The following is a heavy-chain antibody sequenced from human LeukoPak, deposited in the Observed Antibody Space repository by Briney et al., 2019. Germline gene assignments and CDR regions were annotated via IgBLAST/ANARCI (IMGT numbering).Heavy chain of an antibody. CDR1: GYTFTGCF. J-gene: IGHJ4*02. V-gene: IGHV1-2*02. D-gene: IGHD5-18*01. CDR3: GRSAYNYGYVYFDH. CDR2: IDPNSDNI. Sequence: GASVKVSCKASGYTFTGCFIHYVRQAPGQGLEWMGWIDPNSDNIRYSETFKDRVTMTRDTSTNTAYMELSWLRSDDTAVYYCGRSAYNYGYVYFDHWGQGTLVIVSS.